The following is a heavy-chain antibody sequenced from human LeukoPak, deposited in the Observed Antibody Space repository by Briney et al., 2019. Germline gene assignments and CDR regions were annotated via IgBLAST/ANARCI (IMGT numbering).Heavy chain of an antibody. CDR3: ARDPQYCSGGSCYSFFDY. J-gene: IGHJ4*02. V-gene: IGHV3-48*03. D-gene: IGHD2-15*01. Sequence: PGGTLRLSCAVSGFTFSSYDMKWVRQAPGKGLEWVSYVSSRGSTIYYVDSVKGRFTISRDNAKNSLYVQMNSLRAEDTAVYDWARDPQYCSGGSCYSFFDYWGQGTLVTVSS. CDR1: GFTFSSYD. CDR2: VSSRGSTI.